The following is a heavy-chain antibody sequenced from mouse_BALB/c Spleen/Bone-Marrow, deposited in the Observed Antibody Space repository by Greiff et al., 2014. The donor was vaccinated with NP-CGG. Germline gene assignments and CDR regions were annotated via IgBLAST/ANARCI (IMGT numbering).Heavy chain of an antibody. CDR3: ARWDYAMDY. Sequence: VKLQESGAELVRPGTSVKVSCKASGYAFTNYLIEWVKQRPGQGLEWIGVINPGSGGTNYNEKFKGKATLTADKPSSTAYMQLSSLTSDDSAVYFCARWDYAMDYWGQGTSVTVSS. J-gene: IGHJ4*01. CDR2: INPGSGGT. V-gene: IGHV1-54*01. CDR1: GYAFTNYL.